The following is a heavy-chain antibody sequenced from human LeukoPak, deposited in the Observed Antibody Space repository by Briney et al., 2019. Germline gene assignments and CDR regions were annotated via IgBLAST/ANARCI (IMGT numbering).Heavy chain of an antibody. Sequence: SVKVSCKASGGTFSSYAISWVRQAPGQGLGWMGGIIPIFGTANYAQKFQGRVTITADESTSTAYMELSSLRSEDTAVYYCAASPQHIAAPASGWFDPWGQGTLVTVSS. J-gene: IGHJ5*02. D-gene: IGHD6-13*01. CDR3: AASPQHIAAPASGWFDP. V-gene: IGHV1-69*01. CDR2: IIPIFGTA. CDR1: GGTFSSYA.